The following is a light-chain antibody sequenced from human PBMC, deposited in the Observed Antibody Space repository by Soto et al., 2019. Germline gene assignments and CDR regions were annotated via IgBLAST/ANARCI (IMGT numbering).Light chain of an antibody. V-gene: IGKV3-15*01. CDR2: GAS. J-gene: IGKJ3*01. CDR3: QQYNEWPLA. Sequence: EIVMTQSPATLSVSPGERATLSCRASQSIKSNLAWYQQKPGQAPRLLIYGASTRATGIPARFSASGSGTEFSLTISSLQSEDFAVYYCQQYNEWPLAFGPGTKVDIK. CDR1: QSIKSN.